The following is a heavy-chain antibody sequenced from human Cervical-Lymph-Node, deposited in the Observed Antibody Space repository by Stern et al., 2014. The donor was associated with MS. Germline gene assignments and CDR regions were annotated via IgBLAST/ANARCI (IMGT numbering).Heavy chain of an antibody. CDR3: ARDSYDSKLRFDF. CDR2: INPGGGGA. CDR1: GFTFTSYD. Sequence: QVKLVESGAEVRKPGASVKVSCKASGFTFTSYDIHWVRQAPGQGLEWMGKINPGGGGASYAQKFQGRVTVTRDTSTNTVYMELSSLRSEDTAVYYCARDSYDSKLRFDFWGQGTLVTVSS. V-gene: IGHV1-46*01. J-gene: IGHJ4*02. D-gene: IGHD3-22*01.